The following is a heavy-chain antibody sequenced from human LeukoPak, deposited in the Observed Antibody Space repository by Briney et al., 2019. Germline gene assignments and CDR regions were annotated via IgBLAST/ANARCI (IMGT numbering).Heavy chain of an antibody. D-gene: IGHD3-3*01. J-gene: IGHJ3*02. V-gene: IGHV4-34*01. Sequence: PSETLSLTCAVYGGSFSGYYWSWIRQPPGKGLEWIGEINHSGSTNHNPSLKSRVTISVDTSKNQFSLKLSSVTAADTAVYYCARAGVNYDFWSGRPDAFDIWGQGTMVTVSS. CDR2: INHSGST. CDR3: ARAGVNYDFWSGRPDAFDI. CDR1: GGSFSGYY.